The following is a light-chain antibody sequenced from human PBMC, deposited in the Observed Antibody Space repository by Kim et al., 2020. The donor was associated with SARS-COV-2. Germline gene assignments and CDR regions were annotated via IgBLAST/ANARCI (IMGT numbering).Light chain of an antibody. V-gene: IGLV1-47*01. CDR3: AAGDDSLSGRV. CDR1: SSNIGSNY. J-gene: IGLJ3*02. Sequence: GQRVTISCSGSSSNIGSNYVYWYQQLPGTAPKLLIYRNNQRPSGVPDRFSGSKSGTSASIAISGLRSEDEADYYCAAGDDSLSGRVFGGGTQLTVL. CDR2: RNN.